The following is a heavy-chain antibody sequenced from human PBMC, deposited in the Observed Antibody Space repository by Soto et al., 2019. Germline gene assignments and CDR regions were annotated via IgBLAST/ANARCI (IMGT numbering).Heavy chain of an antibody. Sequence: EVQLVESGGGLVQPGGSLRLSCAASGFTFSSDWMNWVRQSPGKGLERVSRIISGGTRVSYADSVKGRFIITRDNAKNTLYLEMHSLTADDTAVYYCARERTSKGGMDIWGQGTTVTVSS. CDR2: IISGGTRV. CDR3: ARERTSKGGMDI. J-gene: IGHJ6*02. V-gene: IGHV3-74*01. CDR1: GFTFSSDW.